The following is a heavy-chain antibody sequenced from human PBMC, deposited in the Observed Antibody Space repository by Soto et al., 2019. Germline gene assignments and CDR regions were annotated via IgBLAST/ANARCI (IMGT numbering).Heavy chain of an antibody. D-gene: IGHD2-15*01. CDR2: MWYDGLRQ. CDR3: VKESTPPFFDS. Sequence: GGSLRLSCVGSGFTLNNYGVHWVRQAPGKGLEWVALMWYDGLRQTYLDSVRGRFTVSRDSSTSTIYLQMNSLRVEDTGNYFCVKESTPPFFDSWGQGTPVTVSS. V-gene: IGHV3-33*03. CDR1: GFTLNNYG. J-gene: IGHJ4*02.